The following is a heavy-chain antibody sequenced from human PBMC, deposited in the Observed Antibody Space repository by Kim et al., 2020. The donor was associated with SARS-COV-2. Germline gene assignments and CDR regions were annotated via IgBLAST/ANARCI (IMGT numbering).Heavy chain of an antibody. V-gene: IGHV3-7*01. Sequence: GGSLRLSCAASGFTFSSYWMSWVRQAPGKRLEWVANIKQDGSEKYYLDSVKGRLTISRDNAKKSLYLQLNSLRAEDTAVYYCATTGASSERYYFDYWGQGTLVTVSS. CDR3: ATTGASSERYYFDY. CDR2: IKQDGSEK. J-gene: IGHJ4*02. CDR1: GFTFSSYW.